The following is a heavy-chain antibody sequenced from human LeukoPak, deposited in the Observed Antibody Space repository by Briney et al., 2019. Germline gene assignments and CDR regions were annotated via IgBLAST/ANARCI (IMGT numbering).Heavy chain of an antibody. CDR3: ARSIAAAGALDY. V-gene: IGHV4-38-2*02. J-gene: IGHJ4*02. D-gene: IGHD6-13*01. Sequence: SETLSLTCTVSGYSISSGYYWGWIRQPPGKGLEWIGSIYHSGSTYYNPSLKSRVTISVDTSKNQFSLKLGSVTAADTAVYYCARSIAAAGALDYWGQGTLVTVSS. CDR1: GYSISSGYY. CDR2: IYHSGST.